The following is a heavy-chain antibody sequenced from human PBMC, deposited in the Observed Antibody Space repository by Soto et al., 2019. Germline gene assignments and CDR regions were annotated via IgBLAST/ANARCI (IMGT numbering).Heavy chain of an antibody. Sequence: PSETLSLTCTVSGGSISSGDYYWSWIRQPPGKGLEWIGYIYYSGSTNYNPSLKSRVTISVDTSKNQFSLKLSSVTAADTAVYYCARNRVLLWFGELWERHNNWFDPWGQGTLVTVSS. J-gene: IGHJ5*02. CDR1: GGSISSGDYY. V-gene: IGHV4-61*08. D-gene: IGHD3-10*01. CDR2: IYYSGST. CDR3: ARNRVLLWFGELWERHNNWFDP.